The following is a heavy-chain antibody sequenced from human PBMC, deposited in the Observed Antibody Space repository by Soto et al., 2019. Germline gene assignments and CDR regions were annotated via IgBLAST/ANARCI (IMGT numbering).Heavy chain of an antibody. V-gene: IGHV1-18*01. D-gene: IGHD3-3*01. CDR2: ISAYDDST. CDR1: GYTFTSYG. CDR3: ARDSPLANDFWSSYYPNLDS. Sequence: GASVKVSCKASGYTFTSYGITWVRQAPGQGLEWMGWISAYDDSTNYAQKFQGRVTMTTDTSTSTAYLELGSLRSDDTAVYYCARDSPLANDFWSSYYPNLDSWGQGTLVTVSS. J-gene: IGHJ4*02.